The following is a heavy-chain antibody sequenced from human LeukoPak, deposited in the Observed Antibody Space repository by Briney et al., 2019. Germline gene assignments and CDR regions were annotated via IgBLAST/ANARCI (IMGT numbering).Heavy chain of an antibody. J-gene: IGHJ4*02. Sequence: PSETLSLTCTVSAGSIRSSSYYWGWIRQPPGKGLEWIGSIYYSGSTYYNPSLKSRVPISVATSNNQFSLKLSSVTAADTAVYYCARRTYYYDSSGYYRAYYFDYWGQGTLVTVSS. D-gene: IGHD3-22*01. CDR2: IYYSGST. CDR1: AGSIRSSSYY. CDR3: ARRTYYYDSSGYYRAYYFDY. V-gene: IGHV4-39*01.